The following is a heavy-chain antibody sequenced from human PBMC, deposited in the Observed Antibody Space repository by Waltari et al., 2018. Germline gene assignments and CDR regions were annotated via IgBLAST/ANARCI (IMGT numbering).Heavy chain of an antibody. D-gene: IGHD2-15*01. Sequence: QLQLQESGPGLVKPSETLSLTCSVSGDSITSHTYYWGWFRQPPGKGLGWIGSIYYRGSTDSTPSLKSRVTISLDTSKNQFSLKLSSVTAADTAVYYCASYCTGGRCHSDYWGQGTLVTVSS. V-gene: IGHV4-39*01. CDR3: ASYCTGGRCHSDY. CDR1: GDSITSHTYY. J-gene: IGHJ4*02. CDR2: IYYRGST.